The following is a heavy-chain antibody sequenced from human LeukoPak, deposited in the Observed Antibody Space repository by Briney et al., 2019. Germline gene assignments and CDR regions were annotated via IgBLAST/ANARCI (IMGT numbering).Heavy chain of an antibody. CDR3: TTDGDYPYYYYYYGMDV. Sequence: PGGSLRLSCSASGFTFSSYAMHWVRQAPGKGLEYVSAISSNGGSTYYADSVKGRFTISRDDSKNTLYLQMNSLKTEDTAVYYCTTDGDYPYYYYYYGMDVWGQGTTVTVSS. J-gene: IGHJ6*02. V-gene: IGHV3-64*04. CDR1: GFTFSSYA. CDR2: ISSNGGST. D-gene: IGHD4-17*01.